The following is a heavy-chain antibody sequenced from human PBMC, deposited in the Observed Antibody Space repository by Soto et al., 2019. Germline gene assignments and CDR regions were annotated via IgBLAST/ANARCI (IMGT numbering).Heavy chain of an antibody. Sequence: QVQLVQCGAEVKKPGSSVKVSCKASGGTFSSYAISWVRQAPGQGLEWMGGIIPIFGTANYAQKFQGRVTITADESTSTAYMELSSLRSEDTAVYYCARWESSSSPYYYYYGMDVWGQGTTVTVSS. CDR2: IIPIFGTA. J-gene: IGHJ6*02. CDR1: GGTFSSYA. V-gene: IGHV1-69*12. CDR3: ARWESSSSPYYYYYGMDV. D-gene: IGHD6-6*01.